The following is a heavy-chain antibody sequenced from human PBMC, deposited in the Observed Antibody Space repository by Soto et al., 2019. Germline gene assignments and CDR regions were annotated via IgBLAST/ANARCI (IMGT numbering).Heavy chain of an antibody. CDR1: GYTFTSYG. J-gene: IGHJ4*02. CDR3: ARDLTGGSGSYPNSFDY. D-gene: IGHD3-10*01. Sequence: ASVKVSCKASGYTFTSYGISWVRQAPGQGLEWMGWISAYNGNTNYAQKLQGRVTMTTDTSTSTAYMELRSLRSEDTAVYYCARDLTGGSGSYPNSFDYWGQGTLVTVSS. V-gene: IGHV1-18*01. CDR2: ISAYNGNT.